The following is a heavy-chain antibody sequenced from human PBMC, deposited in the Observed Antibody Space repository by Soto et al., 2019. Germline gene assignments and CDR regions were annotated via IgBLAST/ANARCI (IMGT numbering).Heavy chain of an antibody. CDR1: GYIFTSYV. CDR3: ARVRRYSGYDYDYYYGMDV. CDR2: IIPIFGTA. D-gene: IGHD5-12*01. V-gene: IGHV1-69*13. Sequence: ASVKVPCKASGYIFTSYVISGVRQAPGPGLEWMGGIIPIFGTANYAQKFQGRVTITADESTSTAYMELSSLRSEDTAVYYCARVRRYSGYDYDYYYGMDVWGQGTTVTVSS. J-gene: IGHJ6*02.